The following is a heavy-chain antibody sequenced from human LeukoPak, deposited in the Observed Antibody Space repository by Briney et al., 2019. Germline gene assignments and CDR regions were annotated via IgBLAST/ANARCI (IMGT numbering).Heavy chain of an antibody. CDR1: GVTFSSYA. J-gene: IGHJ4*02. D-gene: IGHD6-13*01. Sequence: GGSLRLSCAASGVTFSSYAMSWVRQAPGKGLEWVSAISGSGGSTYYADFVKGRFTISRDNSKNTLYLKMNSLRAEDTAVYYCAKGVAAAGIFDYWGQGTLVTVSS. CDR3: AKGVAAAGIFDY. V-gene: IGHV3-23*01. CDR2: ISGSGGST.